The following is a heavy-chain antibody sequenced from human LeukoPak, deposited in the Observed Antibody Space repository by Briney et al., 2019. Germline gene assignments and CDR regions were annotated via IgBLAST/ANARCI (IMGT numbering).Heavy chain of an antibody. CDR1: GGSISSYY. V-gene: IGHV4-59*01. D-gene: IGHD3-10*01. J-gene: IGHJ5*02. CDR2: IYYSGST. CDR3: ARGANSGSYYVWFDP. Sequence: SETLSLTCTVSGGSISSYYWSWIRQPPGKGLEWIGYIYYSGSTNYNPSLKSRVTISVDTSKNQFSPKLCSVTAADTAVYYCARGANSGSYYVWFDPWGQGTPVTVSS.